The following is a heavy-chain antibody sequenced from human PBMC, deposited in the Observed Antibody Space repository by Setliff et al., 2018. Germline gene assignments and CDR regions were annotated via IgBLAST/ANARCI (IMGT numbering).Heavy chain of an antibody. CDR1: GGSFSGYY. J-gene: IGHJ3*02. CDR2: INHSGST. D-gene: IGHD2-21*01. Sequence: SETLSLTCAVYGGSFSGYYWSWIRQPPGKGLEWIGEINHSGSTNYNPSLKSRVTISVDTSKNQFSLKLSSVTAADTAVYYCAREGEVDAFDIWGQGTMVTVSS. V-gene: IGHV4-34*01. CDR3: AREGEVDAFDI.